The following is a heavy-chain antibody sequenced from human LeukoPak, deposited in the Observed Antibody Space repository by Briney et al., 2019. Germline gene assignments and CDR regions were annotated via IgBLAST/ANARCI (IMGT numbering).Heavy chain of an antibody. Sequence: ASVKVSCKASGYTFTGYYMHWVRQAPGQGLEWMGRINPNSGGTNYAQKFQGRVTMTRDTSISTAYMELSRLRSDDTAVYYCSSLSTPTIFGVVNFVYWGQGTLVTVSS. V-gene: IGHV1-2*06. CDR1: GYTFTGYY. CDR3: SSLSTPTIFGVVNFVY. D-gene: IGHD3-3*01. CDR2: INPNSGGT. J-gene: IGHJ4*02.